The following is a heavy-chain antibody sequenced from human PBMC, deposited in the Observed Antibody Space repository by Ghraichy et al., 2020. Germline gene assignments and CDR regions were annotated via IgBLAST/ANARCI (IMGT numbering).Heavy chain of an antibody. CDR3: AKGPGSSSWYGNFDY. V-gene: IGHV3-23*01. J-gene: IGHJ4*02. D-gene: IGHD6-13*01. CDR1: GFTFSSYA. Sequence: GGSLRLSCVASGFTFSSYAMSWVRQAPGKGLEWVSAISGSGGSTYYADSVKGRFTISRDNSKNTLYLQMNSLRAEDTAVYYCAKGPGSSSWYGNFDYWGQGTLVTVSS. CDR2: ISGSGGST.